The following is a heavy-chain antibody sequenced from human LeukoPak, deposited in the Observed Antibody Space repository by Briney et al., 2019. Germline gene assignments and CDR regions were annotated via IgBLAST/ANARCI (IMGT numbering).Heavy chain of an antibody. V-gene: IGHV4-30-2*01. CDR3: ARAVVVVAASNWFDP. CDR1: GGSISSGGYS. J-gene: IGHJ5*02. CDR2: IYHSGST. D-gene: IGHD2-15*01. Sequence: SETLSLTCAVSGGSISSGGYSWGWIRQPPGKGLEWIGYIYHSGSTYYNPSLKSRVTMSVDRSKNQFSLKLSSVTAADTAVYYCARAVVVVAASNWFDPWGQGTLVTVSS.